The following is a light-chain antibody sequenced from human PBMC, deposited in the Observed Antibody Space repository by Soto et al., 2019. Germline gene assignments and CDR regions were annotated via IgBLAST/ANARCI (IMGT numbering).Light chain of an antibody. CDR2: AAS. J-gene: IGKJ2*01. Sequence: DIQMTQSPSSLSASVGDRVTMTCRASQSITTHVNWYQQKPGKAPKLLIYAASIFQSGVPSRFSGSGSGTDFTLTITSLQPEDFATYFCQQSYSTPTPPTFGQGTKLEI. CDR3: QQSYSTPTPPT. V-gene: IGKV1-39*01. CDR1: QSITTH.